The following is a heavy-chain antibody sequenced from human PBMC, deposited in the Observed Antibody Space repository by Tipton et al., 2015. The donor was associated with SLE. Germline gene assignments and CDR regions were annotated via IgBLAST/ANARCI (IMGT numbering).Heavy chain of an antibody. J-gene: IGHJ6*03. D-gene: IGHD7-27*01. V-gene: IGHV3-30*04. CDR1: GFTFSSYA. CDR3: ARAPRLTGDPDYSFYMDV. CDR2: ISYDGSNK. Sequence: SLRLSCAASGFTFSSYAMHWVRQAPGKGLEWVAVISYDGSNKYYADSVKGRFTISRDNSKNTLYLQMNSLRAEDTAVYYCARAPRLTGDPDYSFYMDVWGKGSTVAVPS.